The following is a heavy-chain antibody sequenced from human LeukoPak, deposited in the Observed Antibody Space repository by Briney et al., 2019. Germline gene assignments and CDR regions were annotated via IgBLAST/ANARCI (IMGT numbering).Heavy chain of an antibody. Sequence: SETLSLTCTVSGGSNSSYYWSWIRQPPGKGLEWIGYIYYSGSTNYNPSLKSRVTISVDTSKNQFSLKLSSVTAADTAVYYCTRDGGVAVTPLDFDYWGQGTLVTVSS. J-gene: IGHJ4*02. CDR2: IYYSGST. CDR1: GGSNSSYY. D-gene: IGHD6-19*01. V-gene: IGHV4-59*01. CDR3: TRDGGVAVTPLDFDY.